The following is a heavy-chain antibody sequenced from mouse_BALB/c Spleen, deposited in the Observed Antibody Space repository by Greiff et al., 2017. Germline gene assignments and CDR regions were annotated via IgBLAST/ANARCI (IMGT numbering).Heavy chain of an antibody. V-gene: IGHV6-6*02. J-gene: IGHJ4*01. CDR1: GFTFSNYW. Sequence: EVQLQESGGGLVQPGGSMKLSCVASGFTFSNYWMNWVRQSPEKGLEWVAEIRLKSNNYATHYAESVKGRFTISRDDSKSSVYLQMNNLRAEDTGIYYCTSVLGGYWGQGTSVTVSS. CDR2: IRLKSNNYAT. CDR3: TSVLGGY. D-gene: IGHD3-3*01.